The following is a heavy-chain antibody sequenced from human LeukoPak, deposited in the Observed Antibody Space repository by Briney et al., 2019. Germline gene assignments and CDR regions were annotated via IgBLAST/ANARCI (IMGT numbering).Heavy chain of an antibody. CDR3: ASLIAAAGTARDY. V-gene: IGHV1-69*13. J-gene: IGHJ4*02. D-gene: IGHD6-13*01. Sequence: SVKVSCKASGGTFSSYAISWVRQAPGQELEWMGGIIPIFGTANYAQKFQGRVTITADESTSTAYMELSSLRSEDTAVYYCASLIAAAGTARDYWGQGTLVTVSS. CDR2: IIPIFGTA. CDR1: GGTFSSYA.